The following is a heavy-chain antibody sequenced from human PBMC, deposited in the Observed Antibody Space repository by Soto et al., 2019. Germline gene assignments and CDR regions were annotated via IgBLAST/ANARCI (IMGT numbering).Heavy chain of an antibody. CDR3: ARGRPQKGGYCSSTSRYSYYYYYMDV. Sequence: SETLSLTCTVSGGSISSYYWSWIRQPPEKGLEWIGYIYYSGSTNYNPSLKSRVTISVDTSKNQFSLKLSSVTAADTAVYYCARGRPQKGGYCSSTSRYSYYYYYMDVWGKGTTVTVSS. D-gene: IGHD2-2*01. J-gene: IGHJ6*03. CDR1: GGSISSYY. V-gene: IGHV4-59*01. CDR2: IYYSGST.